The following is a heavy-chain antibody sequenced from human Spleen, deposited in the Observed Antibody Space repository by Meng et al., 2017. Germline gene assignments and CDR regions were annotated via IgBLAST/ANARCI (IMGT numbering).Heavy chain of an antibody. CDR1: GGSFSGYY. Sequence: GPRRLSCAVYGGSFSGYYWSWIRQPPGKGLEGIGEINHRGSTNYNPSLKSRVTISVDTSKNQFSLKLSSVTAADTAVYYCARGSRTNYYYDSSGYYFGYWGQGNRV. D-gene: IGHD3-22*01. CDR3: ARGSRTNYYYDSSGYYFGY. V-gene: IGHV4-34*01. CDR2: INHRGST. J-gene: IGHJ4*01.